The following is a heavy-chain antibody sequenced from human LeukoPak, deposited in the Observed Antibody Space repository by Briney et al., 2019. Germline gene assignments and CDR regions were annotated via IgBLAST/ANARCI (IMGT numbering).Heavy chain of an antibody. CDR3: ARASPSGGYMDV. J-gene: IGHJ6*03. V-gene: IGHV4-4*07. Sequence: PSETLSLTCTVSGGSISGYYWSWIRQPAGKGLLWIGRLHTSGSSSYNPSLKSRVTISVDKSKNQFSLKLSSVTAADTALYYCARASPSGGYMDVWGKGTTVTVSS. CDR2: LHTSGSS. D-gene: IGHD3-10*01. CDR1: GGSISGYY.